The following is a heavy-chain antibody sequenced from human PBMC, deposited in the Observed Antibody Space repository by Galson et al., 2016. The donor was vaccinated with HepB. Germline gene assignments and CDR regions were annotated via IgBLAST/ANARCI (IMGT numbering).Heavy chain of an antibody. J-gene: IGHJ4*01. Sequence: SETLSLTCTVSGGSINSPSSYWGWTRRPPGKGLEYIGAIYHSGTSHYNPSLQSRLTMSADTSKNQFTLHLNSGAAADTAVYFCPRHDRLSSFDFWGRGALVTVSS. CDR2: IYHSGTS. CDR3: PRHDRLSSFDF. V-gene: IGHV4-39*01. CDR1: GGSINSPSSY. D-gene: IGHD3-16*02.